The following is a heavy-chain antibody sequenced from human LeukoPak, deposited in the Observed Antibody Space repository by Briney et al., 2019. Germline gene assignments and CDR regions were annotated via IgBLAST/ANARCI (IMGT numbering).Heavy chain of an antibody. D-gene: IGHD6-6*01. V-gene: IGHV4-39*07. CDR1: GGSISSSSYY. CDR2: IYYSGST. J-gene: IGHJ4*02. Sequence: SETLSLTCTVSGGSISSSSYYWGWIRQPPGKGLEWIGSIYYSGSTYYNPSLKSRVTISVDTSKNQFSLKLSSVTAADTAVYYCAREYSSSPDLDYWGQGTLVTVSS. CDR3: AREYSSSPDLDY.